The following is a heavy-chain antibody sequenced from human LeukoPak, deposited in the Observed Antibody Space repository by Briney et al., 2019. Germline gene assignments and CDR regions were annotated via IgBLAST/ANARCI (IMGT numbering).Heavy chain of an antibody. Sequence: KPSETLSLTCTVSGGSISSSSYYWGWIRQPPGKGLEWIGSIFYSGSTYYNPSLRSRVTISVDTSKNQFSLKLSSVTAADTAVYYCARQNYGATVVDHWGQGTLVTVSS. CDR2: IFYSGST. J-gene: IGHJ4*02. CDR1: GGSISSSSYY. V-gene: IGHV4-39*01. CDR3: ARQNYGATVVDH. D-gene: IGHD4-17*01.